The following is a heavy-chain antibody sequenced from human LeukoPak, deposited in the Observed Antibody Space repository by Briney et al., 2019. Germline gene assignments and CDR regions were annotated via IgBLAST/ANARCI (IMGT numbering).Heavy chain of an antibody. J-gene: IGHJ4*02. CDR1: GFTVRTNY. CDR2: IYSGGNT. Sequence: GRSLRLSCAASGFTVRTNYMSWVRQAPEKGLDWVSVIYSGGNTYYADSVKGRFTISRDNSKNTLYLQMNSLRAEDTAMYYCARVSPDYGDLYFDYWGQGTLVTVSS. V-gene: IGHV3-53*01. D-gene: IGHD4-17*01. CDR3: ARVSPDYGDLYFDY.